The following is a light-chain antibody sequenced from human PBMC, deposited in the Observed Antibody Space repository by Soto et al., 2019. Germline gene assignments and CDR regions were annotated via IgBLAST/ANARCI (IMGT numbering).Light chain of an antibody. V-gene: IGKV3-20*01. CDR2: RTS. CDR1: QSVSSSY. J-gene: IGKJ5*01. Sequence: EIVLTQSPGTLSLSPGERATLSCRASQSVSSSYLAWYQQKPGQAPRLLIYRTSNRATGIPDRFSGSGSGTDFTLTISRLEPEDFAVYYCQQYGSSPPSSTFGQGTRLEIK. CDR3: QQYGSSPPSST.